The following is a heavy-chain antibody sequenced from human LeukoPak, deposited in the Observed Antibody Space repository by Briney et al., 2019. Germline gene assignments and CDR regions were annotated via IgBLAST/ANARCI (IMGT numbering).Heavy chain of an antibody. D-gene: IGHD5-12*01. CDR1: GFTFSTYS. CDR3: AINGGGDSGYGNFDY. V-gene: IGHV3-48*04. J-gene: IGHJ4*02. Sequence: PGGSLRLSCAASGFTFSTYSMNWVRQAPGKGLEWLSFISGSSSTIYYADSVKGRFTISRDNAKNSLYLQMNSLRAEDTALYYCAINGGGDSGYGNFDYWGQGTLVTVSS. CDR2: ISGSSSTI.